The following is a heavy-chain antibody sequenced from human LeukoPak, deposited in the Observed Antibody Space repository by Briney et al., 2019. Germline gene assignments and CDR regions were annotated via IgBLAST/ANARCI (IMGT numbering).Heavy chain of an antibody. CDR1: GCVFSNYY. Sequence: GASVKVSCKASGCVFSNYYIHWVRQAPGQGLEWMGTINPSGGSTTYAQKFQGRVTMTRDTSTSTVYMELSSLRSEDTAVYYCARGGVSGRYFDWLFPGDPSDYWGQGTLVTVSS. CDR2: INPSGGST. V-gene: IGHV1-46*01. CDR3: ARGGVSGRYFDWLFPGDPSDY. J-gene: IGHJ4*02. D-gene: IGHD3-9*01.